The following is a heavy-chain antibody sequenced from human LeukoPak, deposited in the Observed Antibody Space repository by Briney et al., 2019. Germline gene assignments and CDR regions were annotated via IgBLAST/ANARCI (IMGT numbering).Heavy chain of an antibody. J-gene: IGHJ2*01. CDR3: ARGGWAYRYFDL. V-gene: IGHV3-66*02. D-gene: IGHD6-19*01. CDR2: IYSGGST. CDR1: GFTVSSNY. Sequence: GGSLRLSCAASGFTVSSNYMSWVRQAPGKGLEWVSVIYSGGSTYYADSVKGRFTISRDNSKNTLYLQMGSLRAEDMAVYYCARGGWAYRYFDLWGRGTLVTVSS.